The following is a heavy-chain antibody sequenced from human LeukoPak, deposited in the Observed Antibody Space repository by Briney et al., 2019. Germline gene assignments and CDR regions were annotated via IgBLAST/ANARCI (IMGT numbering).Heavy chain of an antibody. J-gene: IGHJ3*02. CDR2: ISWNSATI. Sequence: PGGSLRLSCAASGFTFDDYAMHWVRQAPGKGLEWVSSISWNSATIGYADSVKGRFTISRDNAKNSLYLQMSVLSAEDTAFYYCAKDREVWGFGEDAFDIWGQGTMVTVSS. CDR1: GFTFDDYA. V-gene: IGHV3-9*01. D-gene: IGHD3-10*01. CDR3: AKDREVWGFGEDAFDI.